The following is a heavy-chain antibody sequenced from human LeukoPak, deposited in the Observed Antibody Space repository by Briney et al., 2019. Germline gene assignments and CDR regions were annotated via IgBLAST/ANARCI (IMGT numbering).Heavy chain of an antibody. CDR2: IYPGYSDT. Sequence: GVSLHISCKCSGSIFSNYWIGWVRQLPGKGLDWMGIIYPGYSDTRYSMSFQGQVAISADKSISTAYLQWSSLKASDTAMYCCATINQREGSSWLPFDYWGQGTVVTVSS. CDR3: ATINQREGSSWLPFDY. D-gene: IGHD6-13*01. CDR1: GSIFSNYW. J-gene: IGHJ4*02. V-gene: IGHV5-51*01.